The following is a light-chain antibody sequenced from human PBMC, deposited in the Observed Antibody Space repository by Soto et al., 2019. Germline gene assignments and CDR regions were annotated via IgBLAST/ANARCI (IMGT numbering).Light chain of an antibody. CDR1: QSISDT. V-gene: IGKV3-15*01. CDR3: QQYNSWPWT. Sequence: IVMTQSPATLSVSPGGRATLSCRASQSISDTLAWYQQKPGQAPRLLIYSATTRTPGFPARFSGSGSGTDFTLTITSLQSEDFAVYYCQQYNSWPWTFGQRTKVDI. J-gene: IGKJ1*01. CDR2: SAT.